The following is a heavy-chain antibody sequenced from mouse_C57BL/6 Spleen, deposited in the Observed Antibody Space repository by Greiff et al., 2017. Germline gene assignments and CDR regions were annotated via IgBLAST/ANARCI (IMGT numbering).Heavy chain of an antibody. J-gene: IGHJ4*01. V-gene: IGHV1-80*01. CDR1: GYAFSSYW. CDR3: ARYYDYDYAMDY. Sequence: QVQLKQSGAELVKPGASVKISCKASGYAFSSYWMNWVKQRPGKGLEWIGQIYPGDGDTNYNGKFKGKATLTADKSSSTAYMQLSSLTSEDSAVYFCARYYDYDYAMDYWGQGTSVTVSS. D-gene: IGHD2-4*01. CDR2: IYPGDGDT.